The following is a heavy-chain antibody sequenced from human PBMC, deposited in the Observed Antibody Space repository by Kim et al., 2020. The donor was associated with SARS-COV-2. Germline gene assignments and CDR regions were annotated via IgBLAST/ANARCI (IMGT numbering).Heavy chain of an antibody. D-gene: IGHD3-9*01. CDR2: INAGNGNT. CDR3: ARDILRYFDWLQDSDGPDHAFDI. V-gene: IGHV1-3*01. J-gene: IGHJ3*02. CDR1: GYTFTSYA. Sequence: ASVKVSCKASGYTFTSYAMHWVRQAPGQRLEWMGWINAGNGNTKYSQKFQGRVTITRDTSASTAYMELSSLRSEDTAVYYCARDILRYFDWLQDSDGPDHAFDIWGQGTMVTVSS.